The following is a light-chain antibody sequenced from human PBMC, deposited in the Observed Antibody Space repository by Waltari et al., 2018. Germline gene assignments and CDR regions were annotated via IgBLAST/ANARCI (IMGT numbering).Light chain of an antibody. CDR1: QSITRW. V-gene: IGKV1-5*03. CDR3: QHYDSYSAT. CDR2: KAS. Sequence: DIEMTQSTSSLSASVGDRVTITCRASQSITRWLDWYQQKPGKAPKLLIYKASILESGVPSRFSGGGSGTEFTLTISSLQPDDFATYYCQHYDSYSATFGRGTKVEIK. J-gene: IGKJ4*02.